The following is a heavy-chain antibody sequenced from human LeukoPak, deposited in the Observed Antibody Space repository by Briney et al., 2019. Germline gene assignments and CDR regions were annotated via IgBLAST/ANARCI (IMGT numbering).Heavy chain of an antibody. Sequence: GGSLRLSCAASGFTFSNYAMSWVRQAPGKGLEWVSSISGSTGITHYADSVKGRFTISRDNSKNTLSLQMNSLTAEDTAVYYCTTSGWFDHWGQGTLVTVSS. CDR1: GFTFSNYA. CDR3: TTSGWFDH. V-gene: IGHV3-23*01. J-gene: IGHJ5*02. D-gene: IGHD1-14*01. CDR2: ISGSTGIT.